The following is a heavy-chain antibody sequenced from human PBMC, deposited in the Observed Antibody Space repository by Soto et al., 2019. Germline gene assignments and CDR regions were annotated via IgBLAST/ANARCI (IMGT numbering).Heavy chain of an antibody. CDR3: ARRSFYDGSGYYWDFDY. Sequence: QVQLVESGGGVVQPGRSLRLSCAASGFTFSSYGMHWVRQAPGKGLEWVAVIWYDGSNKYYADSVKGRFTISRDNSKNLRYLQMNSLRAEDTAVYYCARRSFYDGSGYYWDFDYWGQGTLVTVSS. CDR1: GFTFSSYG. J-gene: IGHJ4*02. D-gene: IGHD3-22*01. CDR2: IWYDGSNK. V-gene: IGHV3-33*01.